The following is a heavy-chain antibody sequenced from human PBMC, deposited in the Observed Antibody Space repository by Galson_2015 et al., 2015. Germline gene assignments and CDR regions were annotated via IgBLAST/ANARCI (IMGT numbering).Heavy chain of an antibody. Sequence: SVKVSCKAFGYTFTSYYIHWVRQAPGQGLEWMGIIYPSGGSTTYAQKFQGRVTMTRDTSTSTVYMELRSLRFEDTAVYYCARDRRRLPCITAAGTSDYWGQGTLVTVSS. CDR3: ARDRRRLPCITAAGTSDY. J-gene: IGHJ4*02. D-gene: IGHD6-13*01. CDR1: GYTFTSYY. V-gene: IGHV1-46*01. CDR2: IYPSGGST.